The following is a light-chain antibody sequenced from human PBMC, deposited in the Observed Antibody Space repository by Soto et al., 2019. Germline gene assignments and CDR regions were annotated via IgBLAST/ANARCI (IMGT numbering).Light chain of an antibody. J-gene: IGKJ1*01. CDR1: QSVSNNY. CDR2: GAS. Sequence: EIVLTQSPGTLSLSPGERATLSCRASQSVSNNYLAWYQQKPGQAPRLLIYGASNRATGIPDRFSCSGSGTDFTRTISRLEPEDFAVYYCQDYGSSGTFGQGTKVEIK. CDR3: QDYGSSGT. V-gene: IGKV3-20*01.